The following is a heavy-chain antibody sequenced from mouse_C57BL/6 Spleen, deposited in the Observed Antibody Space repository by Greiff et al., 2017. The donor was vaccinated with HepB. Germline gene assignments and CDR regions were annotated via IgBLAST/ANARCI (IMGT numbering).Heavy chain of an antibody. J-gene: IGHJ2*01. D-gene: IGHD1-1*01. CDR1: GFNIKDDY. CDR3: TFYGSSYVGYFDY. Sequence: VQLQQSGAELVRPGASVKLSCTASGFNIKDDYMHWVKQRPEQGLEWIGWIDPENGDTEYASKFQGKATITADTSSNTAYLQLSSLTSEDTAVYYCTFYGSSYVGYFDYWGQGTTLTVSS. V-gene: IGHV14-4*01. CDR2: IDPENGDT.